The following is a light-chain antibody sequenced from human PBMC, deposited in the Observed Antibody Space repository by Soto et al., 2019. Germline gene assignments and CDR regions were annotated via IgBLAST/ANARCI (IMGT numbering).Light chain of an antibody. CDR1: QSVSSSY. Sequence: EIVLTQSPGTLSLSPGEGATLSCRASQSVSSSYLAWYQQKPGQAPSLLIYGASSRATGIPDRFSGSGSGTDFTLTISRLEPQDFAVYYCQQYGNSPITFGQGTRLEIK. CDR2: GAS. CDR3: QQYGNSPIT. J-gene: IGKJ5*01. V-gene: IGKV3-20*01.